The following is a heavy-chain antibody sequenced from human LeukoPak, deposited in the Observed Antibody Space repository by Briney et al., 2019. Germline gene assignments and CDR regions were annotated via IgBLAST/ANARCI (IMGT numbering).Heavy chain of an antibody. Sequence: SVKVSCKASGFTFTSSAVQWVRQARGQRLEWIGWIVVGSGNTNYAQKFQERVTITRDMSTSTAYMELSSLRSEDTAVYYCTRAPPGMTMMTDYWGQGTLVTVSS. V-gene: IGHV1-58*01. J-gene: IGHJ4*02. CDR2: IVVGSGNT. CDR1: GFTFTSSA. D-gene: IGHD3-22*01. CDR3: TRAPPGMTMMTDY.